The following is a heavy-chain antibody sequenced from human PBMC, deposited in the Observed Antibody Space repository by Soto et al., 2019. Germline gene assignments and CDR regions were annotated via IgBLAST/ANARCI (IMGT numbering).Heavy chain of an antibody. Sequence: VQLVESGGGLVQPGGSLRLSCAASGFSFRSYWMHWVSQAPGKGLVWVSRIKTDGSIITYEDSVKGRFTISRDNATNTLYLQMNSLRAEDTAVYYCARVRRGAWHFDLWGRGTMVSVYS. D-gene: IGHD3-10*01. V-gene: IGHV3-74*01. CDR3: ARVRRGAWHFDL. J-gene: IGHJ2*01. CDR1: GFSFRSYW. CDR2: IKTDGSII.